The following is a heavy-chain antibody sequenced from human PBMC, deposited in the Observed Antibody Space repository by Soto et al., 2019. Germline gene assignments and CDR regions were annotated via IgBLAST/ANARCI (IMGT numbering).Heavy chain of an antibody. CDR2: ISGSSSYT. J-gene: IGHJ4*02. D-gene: IGHD3-3*01. Sequence: QMQLVESGGGLVKPGGSLRLSCAASGFTFSDYYMSWIRQAPGKGLEWVSYISGSSSYTNYADSLKGRFTISRDNAKNSLYLQMNSLRAEDTAVYYCARTWNGYYPPAWWGRGTLVTVSS. CDR1: GFTFSDYY. V-gene: IGHV3-11*05. CDR3: ARTWNGYYPPAW.